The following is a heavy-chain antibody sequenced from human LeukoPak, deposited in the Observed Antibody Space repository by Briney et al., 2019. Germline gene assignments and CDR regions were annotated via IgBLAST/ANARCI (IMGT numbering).Heavy chain of an antibody. D-gene: IGHD6-19*01. Sequence: XXXQXPXXXLEWMGWTSAYNGNTNYAQKLQGRVTMTTDTSTSTAYMELRSLRSDDTAVYYCARVQQWLTYWGQGTLVTVSS. CDR2: TSAYNGNT. V-gene: IGHV1-18*01. CDR3: ARVQQWLTY. J-gene: IGHJ4*02.